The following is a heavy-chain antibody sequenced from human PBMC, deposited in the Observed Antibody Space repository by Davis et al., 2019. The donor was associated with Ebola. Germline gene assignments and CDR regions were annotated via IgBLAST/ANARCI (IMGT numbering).Heavy chain of an antibody. CDR3: ARVRYYGSGSPIDY. J-gene: IGHJ4*02. V-gene: IGHV4-59*12. D-gene: IGHD3-10*01. CDR2: IYYSGST. Sequence: MPSETLSLTCTVSGGSISSYYWSWIRQPPGKGLEWIGYIYYSGSTNYNPSLKSRVTISVDTSKNQFSLKLSSVTAADTAVYYCARVRYYGSGSPIDYWAQGTLVTVSS. CDR1: GGSISSYY.